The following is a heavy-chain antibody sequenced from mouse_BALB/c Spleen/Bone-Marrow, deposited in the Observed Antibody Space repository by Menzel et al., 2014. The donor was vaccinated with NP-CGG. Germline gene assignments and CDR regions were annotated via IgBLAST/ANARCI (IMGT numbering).Heavy chain of an antibody. CDR2: INFSGST. Sequence: VQLQQSGPSLVKPSQTLSLPCSVTGDSITSGYWNWIRKFPANKLEYMGYINFSGSTYYNPSLESRISITRDTSKNQYYLHLNSVTTEDTATYYCASGGPTMITYYAMDYWGQGTSVTVSS. CDR1: GDSITSGY. V-gene: IGHV3-8*02. J-gene: IGHJ4*01. D-gene: IGHD2-4*01. CDR3: ASGGPTMITYYAMDY.